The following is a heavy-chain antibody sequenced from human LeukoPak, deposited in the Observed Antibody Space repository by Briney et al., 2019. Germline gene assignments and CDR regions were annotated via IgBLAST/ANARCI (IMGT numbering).Heavy chain of an antibody. V-gene: IGHV1-69*02. Sequence: ASVKVSCKVSGGTFSSYTISWVRQAPGQGLEWMGRIIPILGIANYAQKFQGRVTITADKSTSTAYMELSSLRSEDTAVYYCARRDYYDSSGYYYGPYYYYMDVWGKGTTVTVSS. J-gene: IGHJ6*03. CDR2: IIPILGIA. CDR3: ARRDYYDSSGYYYGPYYYYMDV. D-gene: IGHD3-22*01. CDR1: GGTFSSYT.